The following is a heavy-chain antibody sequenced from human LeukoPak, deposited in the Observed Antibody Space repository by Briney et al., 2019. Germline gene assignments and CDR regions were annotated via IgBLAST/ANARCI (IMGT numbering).Heavy chain of an antibody. V-gene: IGHV3-21*01. CDR2: ISSSSSYI. Sequence: GGTLRLSCAASGFTFSSYSMNWVRQAPGKGLEWVSSISSSSSYIYYADSVKGRFTISRDNAKNSLYLQMNSLRAEDTAVYYCARDGTVCSSTSCYVYYYYYYYMDVWGKGTTVTISS. CDR3: ARDGTVCSSTSCYVYYYYYYYMDV. CDR1: GFTFSSYS. J-gene: IGHJ6*03. D-gene: IGHD2-2*01.